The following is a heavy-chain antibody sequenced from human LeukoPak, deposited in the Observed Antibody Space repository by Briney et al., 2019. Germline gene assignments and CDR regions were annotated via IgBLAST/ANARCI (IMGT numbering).Heavy chain of an antibody. V-gene: IGHV1-2*02. D-gene: IGHD3-3*01. Sequence: PSVYASCKASGYTFTVYYMHWVRPAPEQGREWMGWINPNSDGTNCAQKFQGRVTLTRDTSISTAYMDLSRLRSDDRAVYYCARVLEWLLSACAFDIWGQGTMVTVSS. CDR2: INPNSDGT. J-gene: IGHJ3*02. CDR3: ARVLEWLLSACAFDI. CDR1: GYTFTVYY.